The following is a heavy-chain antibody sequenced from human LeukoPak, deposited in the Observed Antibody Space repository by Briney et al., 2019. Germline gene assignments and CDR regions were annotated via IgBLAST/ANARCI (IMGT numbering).Heavy chain of an antibody. V-gene: IGHV3-7*01. CDR1: GFTLNSYL. CDR2: INKDGSEE. CDR3: ARDHELWPQVP. Sequence: PGGSLRLSCAASGFTLNSYLMTWVRQAPGRGLEWVANINKDGSEENYLDSVKGRFTVSRDNAKNSLYLQMNSLRGEDTAVYYCARDHELWPQVPWGQGTLVTVSS. D-gene: IGHD5-18*01. J-gene: IGHJ5*02.